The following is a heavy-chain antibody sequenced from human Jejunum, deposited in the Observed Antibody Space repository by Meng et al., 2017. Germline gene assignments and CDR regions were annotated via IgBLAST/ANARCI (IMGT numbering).Heavy chain of an antibody. CDR3: ARWEWQYLAYFDY. CDR1: GFTFSNYG. D-gene: IGHD3-3*01. CDR2: IWPDGRSE. V-gene: IGHV3-33*01. J-gene: IGHJ4*02. Sequence: SLNISCAVSGFTFSNYGMHWLRQPPGKGLGWVAVIWPDGRSEHSADSVKGRFTISSDKSQNTVWLQMNSLRAEDTATYSCARWEWQYLAYFDYWGQGTLVTVSS.